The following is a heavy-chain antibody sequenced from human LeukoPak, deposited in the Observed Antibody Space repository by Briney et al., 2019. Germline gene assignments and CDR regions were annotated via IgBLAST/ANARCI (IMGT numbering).Heavy chain of an antibody. CDR1: GFTFSGSA. CDR3: TRRVMVRGVIGTTNWFDP. CDR2: IRSKANSYAT. V-gene: IGHV3-73*01. J-gene: IGHJ5*02. D-gene: IGHD3-10*01. Sequence: PGGSLRLSCAASGFTFSGSAMHWVRQASGKGLEWVGRIRSKANSYATAYAASVKGRFTISRDDSKNTAYPQMNSLKTEDTAVYYCTRRVMVRGVIGTTNWFDPWGQGTLVTVSS.